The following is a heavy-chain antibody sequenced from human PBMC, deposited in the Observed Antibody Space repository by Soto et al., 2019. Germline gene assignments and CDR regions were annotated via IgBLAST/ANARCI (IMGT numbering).Heavy chain of an antibody. D-gene: IGHD4-17*01. Sequence: SETLSLTSTVSCGSISSGDYHWSWIHKPPGKGMEWIGYIYYSGSTYYNPSLKSRVTISVDTSKNQVSLKLSSVTAEDTAVYYCARVPLDYGDYTFDYWGQGTLVTVSS. CDR3: ARVPLDYGDYTFDY. CDR2: IYYSGST. J-gene: IGHJ4*02. CDR1: CGSISSGDYH. V-gene: IGHV4-30-4*01.